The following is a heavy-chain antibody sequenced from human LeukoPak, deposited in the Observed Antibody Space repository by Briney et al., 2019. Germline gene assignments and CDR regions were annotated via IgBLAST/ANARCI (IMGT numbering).Heavy chain of an antibody. CDR1: GFTFSSYG. CDR2: ISYDGSNK. J-gene: IGHJ4*02. D-gene: IGHD3-22*01. V-gene: IGHV3-30*18. Sequence: GGFLRLSCAASGFTFSSYGMHWVRQAPGKGLEWVAVISYDGSNKYYADSVKGRFTISRDNSKNTLYLQMNSLRAEDTAVYYCAKDYYYDSSGYYDFDYWGQGTLVTVSS. CDR3: AKDYYYDSSGYYDFDY.